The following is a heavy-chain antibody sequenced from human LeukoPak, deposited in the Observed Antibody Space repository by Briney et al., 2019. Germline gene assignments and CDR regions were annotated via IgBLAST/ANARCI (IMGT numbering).Heavy chain of an antibody. D-gene: IGHD6-13*01. CDR2: IYHSGST. Sequence: SQTLSLTCAVSGGSISSGGYSWSWIRQPPGKGLEWIGYIYHSGSTYYNPSLKSRVTISVDRSTNQFSLKLSSVTAADTAVYYCARGGIAAAGAPFDYWGQGTLVTVSS. CDR3: ARGGIAAAGAPFDY. J-gene: IGHJ4*02. CDR1: GGSISSGGYS. V-gene: IGHV4-30-2*01.